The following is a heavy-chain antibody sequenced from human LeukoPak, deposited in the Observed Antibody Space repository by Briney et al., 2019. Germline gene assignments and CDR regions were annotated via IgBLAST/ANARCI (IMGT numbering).Heavy chain of an antibody. CDR3: AARGNGNDLLSYHAMDV. D-gene: IGHD1-1*01. CDR1: GGSFRRYA. V-gene: IGHV1-69*06. J-gene: IGHJ6*04. Sequence: ASVTVSCKASGGSFRRYAFAWVRQAPGQGLEWMGGIMPDLDTGSYAQGFQGRVTITADRSTSTAYMELRSLRPEDTALYYCAARGNGNDLLSYHAMDVWGNGTTVTVSS. CDR2: IMPDLDTG.